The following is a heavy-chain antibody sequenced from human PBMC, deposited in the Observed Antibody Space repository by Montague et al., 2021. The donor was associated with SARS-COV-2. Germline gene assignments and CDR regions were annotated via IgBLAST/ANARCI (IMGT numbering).Heavy chain of an antibody. CDR1: GFSFSSSW. CDR2: ITSDGGGI. CDR3: AKERWGGEDY. V-gene: IGHV3-74*01. D-gene: IGHD1-26*01. Sequence: SLRLSCAASGFSFSSSWMHWVRHIPGEGLDCISRITSDGGGINYADSVQGRFTISRDNAENTLYLQMNSLRAEDTAIYYCAKERWGGEDYRGRGTLVTVSS. J-gene: IGHJ4*02.